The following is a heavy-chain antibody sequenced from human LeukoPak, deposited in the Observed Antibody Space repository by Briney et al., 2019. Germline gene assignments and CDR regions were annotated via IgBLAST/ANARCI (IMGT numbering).Heavy chain of an antibody. V-gene: IGHV1-18*01. Sequence: ASVKVSCKASGYTFTSYGISWVRQAPGQGLERMGWISAYNGNTNYAQKLQGRVTMTTDTSTSTAYMEPRSLRSDDTAVYYCARDRGSSWLRGSYYYYMDVWGKGTTVTVSS. CDR3: ARDRGSSWLRGSYYYYMDV. D-gene: IGHD6-13*01. CDR1: GYTFTSYG. CDR2: ISAYNGNT. J-gene: IGHJ6*03.